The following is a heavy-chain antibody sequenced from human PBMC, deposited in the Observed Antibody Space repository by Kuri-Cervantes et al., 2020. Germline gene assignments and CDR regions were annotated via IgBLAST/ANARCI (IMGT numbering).Heavy chain of an antibody. CDR3: AKGPQAYYGSGSYYNDDAFDI. CDR1: GFTFSTYA. V-gene: IGHV3-23*01. Sequence: GESLKISCAASGFTFSTYAMSWVRQAPGKGLEWVSGISSSGGSTYYADSVKGRFTISRDNSKNTLYLQMNSLRAEDTAVYYCAKGPQAYYGSGSYYNDDAFDIWGQGTMVTVSS. J-gene: IGHJ3*02. CDR2: ISSSGGST. D-gene: IGHD3-10*01.